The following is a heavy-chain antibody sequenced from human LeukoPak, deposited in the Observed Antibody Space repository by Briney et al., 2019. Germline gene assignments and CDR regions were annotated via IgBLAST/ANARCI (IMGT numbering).Heavy chain of an antibody. CDR1: GYTFTSYA. J-gene: IGHJ3*02. CDR2: INTNTGNP. CDR3: ARSGFWTDHSAFDI. V-gene: IGHV7-4-1*02. D-gene: IGHD3/OR15-3a*01. Sequence: ASVKVSCKASGYTFTSYAMNWVRQAPGRGLEWMGWINTNTGNPTYAQGFTGRFVFSLDTSVTTAYLQISSLKDEDTAVYYCARSGFWTDHSAFDIWGQGTMVTVSS.